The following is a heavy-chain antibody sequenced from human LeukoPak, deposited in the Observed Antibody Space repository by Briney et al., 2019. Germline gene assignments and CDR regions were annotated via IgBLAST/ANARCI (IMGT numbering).Heavy chain of an antibody. CDR1: GFTISSYA. CDR2: ISYDGSNK. J-gene: IGHJ4*02. V-gene: IGHV3-30-3*01. D-gene: IGHD6-6*01. CDR3: ARPYSSSYGFDY. Sequence: GRSLRLSCAASGFTISSYAMHWVRQAPGKGLEWVAVISYDGSNKYYADSVKGRFTISRDNSKNTLYLQMNSLRAEDTAVYYCARPYSSSYGFDYWGQGTLVTVSS.